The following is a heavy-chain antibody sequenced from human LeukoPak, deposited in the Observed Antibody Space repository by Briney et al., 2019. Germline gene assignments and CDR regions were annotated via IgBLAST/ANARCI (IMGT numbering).Heavy chain of an antibody. CDR1: GGSISSYY. CDR3: ARVFGSSWWGYFDY. Sequence: SETLSLTCTVSGGSISSYYWSWIRQPAGKGLEWIGRIYTSGSTNYNPSLKSRVTMSVGTSKNQFSLKLSSVTAADTAVYYCARVFGSSWWGYFDYWGQGTLVTVSS. V-gene: IGHV4-4*07. CDR2: IYTSGST. J-gene: IGHJ4*02. D-gene: IGHD6-13*01.